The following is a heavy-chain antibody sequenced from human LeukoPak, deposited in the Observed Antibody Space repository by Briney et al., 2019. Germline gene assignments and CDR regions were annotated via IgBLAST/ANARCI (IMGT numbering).Heavy chain of an antibody. Sequence: GASVKVSCKTSGGTFSNHAISWVRQAPGQGLEWMGRVIPILNTENYAQRFQGRVTITADKSTTTAYMELSSLTSDDTAVYYCARGRDYGGLILGGVIDSWGQGTLVTVSS. CDR1: GGTFSNHA. CDR3: ARGRDYGGLILGGVIDS. V-gene: IGHV1-69*04. J-gene: IGHJ4*02. CDR2: VIPILNTE. D-gene: IGHD4-23*01.